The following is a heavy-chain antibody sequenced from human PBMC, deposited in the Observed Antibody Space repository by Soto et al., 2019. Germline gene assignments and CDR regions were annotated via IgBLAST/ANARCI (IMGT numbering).Heavy chain of an antibody. D-gene: IGHD5-18*01. V-gene: IGHV4-59*01. J-gene: IGHJ6*02. CDR1: GGSISSYY. Sequence: SETLSLTCTVSGGSISSYYWSWIRQPPGKGLEWIGYIYYSGSTNYNPSLKSRVTISVDTSKNQFSLKLSSVTAADTAVYYCARDRGGYSYGRPYGMDVWGQGTTVT. CDR3: ARDRGGYSYGRPYGMDV. CDR2: IYYSGST.